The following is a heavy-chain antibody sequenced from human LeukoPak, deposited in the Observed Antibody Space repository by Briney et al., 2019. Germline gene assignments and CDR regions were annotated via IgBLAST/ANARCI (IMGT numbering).Heavy chain of an antibody. CDR3: ARGDIVVVPAAADY. J-gene: IGHJ4*02. Sequence: GGSLRLSCAASGFTFSDSYMSWSGQAPGKGLEGLSYFIISSSYTNYAHSVKGRFTISRDNGKNSLYLQMSSLRAEDTAVYYCARGDIVVVPAAADYWGKGTLVTVSS. D-gene: IGHD2-2*01. CDR1: GFTFSDSY. CDR2: FIISSSYT. V-gene: IGHV3-11*05.